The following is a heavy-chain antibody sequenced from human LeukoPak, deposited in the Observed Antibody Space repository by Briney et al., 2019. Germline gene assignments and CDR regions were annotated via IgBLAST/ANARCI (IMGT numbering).Heavy chain of an antibody. J-gene: IGHJ4*02. CDR3: ARLPLTARLHFEY. V-gene: IGHV3-7*05. Sequence: GGSLRLSCAASGFTFNTYWMSWVRQAPGKGLEWVANIKEDGGEKYYVDFVKGRFTISRDNAKNSLYLQMNSLRVEDTAVYYCARLPLTARLHFEYWGQGTLVTVSS. CDR1: GFTFNTYW. CDR2: IKEDGGEK. D-gene: IGHD5-12*01.